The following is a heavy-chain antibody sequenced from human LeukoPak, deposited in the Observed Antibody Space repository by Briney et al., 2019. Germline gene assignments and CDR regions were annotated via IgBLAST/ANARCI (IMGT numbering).Heavy chain of an antibody. Sequence: SETLSLTCAVYGGSFSGYYWSWIRQPPGKGLEWIGEINHSGSTNYNPSLKSRVTISVDTSKNQFSLQLNSVTPEDTAVYYCARDLSNKRYFDWLSIYYYYYMDVWGKGTTVTVSS. D-gene: IGHD3-9*01. V-gene: IGHV4-34*01. CDR1: GGSFSGYY. J-gene: IGHJ6*03. CDR3: ARDLSNKRYFDWLSIYYYYYMDV. CDR2: INHSGST.